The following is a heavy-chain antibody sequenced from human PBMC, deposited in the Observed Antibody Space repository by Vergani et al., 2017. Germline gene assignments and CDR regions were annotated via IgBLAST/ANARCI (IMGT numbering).Heavy chain of an antibody. CDR1: GGSFSGYY. CDR3: AREETYYDDSSGYYYSIYFDY. J-gene: IGHJ4*02. Sequence: QVQLQQWGAGLLKPSETLSLTCAVYGGSFSGYYWSWIRQPPGKGLEWIGEIYHSGSTNDNPSLKSRVTISVDKSKNQFSLKLSSVTAADTAVYYCAREETYYDDSSGYYYSIYFDYWGQGTLVTVSS. D-gene: IGHD3-22*01. V-gene: IGHV4-34*01. CDR2: IYHSGST.